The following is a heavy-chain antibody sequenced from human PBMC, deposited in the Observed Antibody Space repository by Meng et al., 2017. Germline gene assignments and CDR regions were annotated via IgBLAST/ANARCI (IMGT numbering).Heavy chain of an antibody. CDR2: ISYDGSNK. CDR3: AREVPYCSSTSCYEAFDI. Sequence: GESLKISCAASGFSFSSYAMHWVRQAPGKGLEWVAVISYDGSNKYYADSVKGRFTISRDNSKNTLYLQVNSLRAEDPAVYYCAREVPYCSSTSCYEAFDIWGQGTMVTVSS. V-gene: IGHV3-30*04. CDR1: GFSFSSYA. J-gene: IGHJ3*02. D-gene: IGHD2-2*01.